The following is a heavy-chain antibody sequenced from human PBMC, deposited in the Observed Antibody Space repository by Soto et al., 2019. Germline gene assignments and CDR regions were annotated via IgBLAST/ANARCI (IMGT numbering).Heavy chain of an antibody. V-gene: IGHV1-58*02. CDR3: AALLDYDILTGEGFDP. J-gene: IGHJ5*02. CDR2: IVVGSGNT. D-gene: IGHD3-9*01. Sequence: SVKVSCKASGFTFTSSAMQWVRQARGQRLEWIGWIVVGSGNTNYAQKFQERVTITRDMSTSTAYMELSSLRSEDTAVYYCAALLDYDILTGEGFDPWGQGTLVTVSS. CDR1: GFTFTSSA.